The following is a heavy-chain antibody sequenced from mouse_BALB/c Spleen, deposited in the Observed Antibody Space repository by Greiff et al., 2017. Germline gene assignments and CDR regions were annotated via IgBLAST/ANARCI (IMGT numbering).Heavy chain of an antibody. Sequence: EVQLQQSGAELVKPGASVKLSCTASGFNIKDTYMHWVKQRPEQGLEWIGRIDPANGNTKYDPKFQGKATITADTSSNTAYLQLSSLTSEDTAVYYCHYYGSSYDFDYWGQGTTLTVSS. J-gene: IGHJ2*01. V-gene: IGHV14-3*02. D-gene: IGHD1-1*01. CDR2: IDPANGNT. CDR3: HYYGSSYDFDY. CDR1: GFNIKDTY.